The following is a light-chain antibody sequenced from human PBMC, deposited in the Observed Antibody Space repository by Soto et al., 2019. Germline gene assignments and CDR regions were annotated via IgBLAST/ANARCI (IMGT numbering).Light chain of an antibody. CDR2: DVS. CDR3: CSYGGSYYV. J-gene: IGLJ1*01. Sequence: QSALTQPASVSGSPGQSITIPCTGTSSDIGGYDHVSWYQQHPGKAPKLLVYDVSNRPSGVSDRFSGSKSANTASLTISGLQAEDEADYYCCSYGGSYYVFGTGTKVTVL. V-gene: IGLV2-23*02. CDR1: SSDIGGYDH.